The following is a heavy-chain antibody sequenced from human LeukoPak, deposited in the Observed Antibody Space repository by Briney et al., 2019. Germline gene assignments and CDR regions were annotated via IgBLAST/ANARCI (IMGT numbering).Heavy chain of an antibody. J-gene: IGHJ6*03. Sequence: GSSVKASCKASGGTFSSYTISWVRQAPGQGLEWMGRIIPILGIANYAQKFQGRVTITADKSTSTAYMELSSLRSEDTAVYYCARDYNDFWSQFRYYMDVWGKGTTVTVSS. V-gene: IGHV1-69*04. CDR3: ARDYNDFWSQFRYYMDV. CDR1: GGTFSSYT. CDR2: IIPILGIA. D-gene: IGHD3-3*01.